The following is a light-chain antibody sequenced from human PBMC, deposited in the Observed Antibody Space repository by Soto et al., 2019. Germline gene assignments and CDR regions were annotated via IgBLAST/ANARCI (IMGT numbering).Light chain of an antibody. CDR1: QSINSW. CDR2: DAS. V-gene: IGKV1-5*01. J-gene: IGKJ1*01. CDR3: QQYNSYSWT. Sequence: DVQMTQSPSTLSASVGDRVTIPCRASQSINSWLAWYQQKPGRAPKLLIYDASTLESGVPSRFSGSGSGTEFTLTISSLQPDDFATYYCQQYNSYSWTFGQGTKVEMK.